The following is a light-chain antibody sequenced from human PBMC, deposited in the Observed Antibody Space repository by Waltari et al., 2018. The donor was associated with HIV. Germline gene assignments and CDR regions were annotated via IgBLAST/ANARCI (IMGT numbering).Light chain of an antibody. CDR1: NSNIGRNY. Sequence: QSGLTQPPSLSGTPGQRLTIPCSGNNSNIGRNYVFWYRQLPGTAPSLLVYRDDQRPWGVADRCSGARSGDSASLVIGGLRVEDEADYFCASWDDGLSGHVFGGGTTVSV. J-gene: IGLJ1*01. CDR3: ASWDDGLSGHV. V-gene: IGLV1-47*01. CDR2: RDD.